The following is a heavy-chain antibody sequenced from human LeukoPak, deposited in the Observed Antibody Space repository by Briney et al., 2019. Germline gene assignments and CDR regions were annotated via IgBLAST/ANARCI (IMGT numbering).Heavy chain of an antibody. V-gene: IGHV4-59*01. CDR3: TRGSIAYYYMDV. CDR1: GGSFSGYY. Sequence: SETLSLTCAVYGGSFSGYYWSWIRQPPGKGLEWIGNIYYSGSTNYNPSLKSRVTIPVDTSKNQFSLKLSSVTAADTAVYYCTRGSIAYYYMDVWGKGTTVTISS. D-gene: IGHD3-22*01. CDR2: IYYSGST. J-gene: IGHJ6*03.